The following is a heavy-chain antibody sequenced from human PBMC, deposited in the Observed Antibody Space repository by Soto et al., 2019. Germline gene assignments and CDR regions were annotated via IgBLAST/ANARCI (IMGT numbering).Heavy chain of an antibody. CDR2: IYSGGST. V-gene: IGHV3-53*01. CDR3: ARSLHYASHPYYYYGIDV. D-gene: IGHD3-16*01. CDR1: GFTVSSNY. J-gene: IGHJ6*02. Sequence: GGSLRLSCAAAGFTVSSNYMSWVRQAPGKGLEWGSVIYSGGSTYYANSFKARFTISIDTSPTTLYLQMISLRAEDTALYYCARSLHYASHPYYYYGIDVWGQGTTVTVSS.